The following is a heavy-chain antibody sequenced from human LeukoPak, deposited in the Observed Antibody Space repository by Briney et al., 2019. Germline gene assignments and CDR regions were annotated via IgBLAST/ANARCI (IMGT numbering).Heavy chain of an antibody. D-gene: IGHD5-24*01. CDR2: FYTSGST. CDR1: GGSISSGTYY. J-gene: IGHJ4*02. CDR3: ARGRDGYNFLNRGEYYYFDY. V-gene: IGHV4-61*02. Sequence: PSETLSLTCTVSGGSISSGTYYWSWIRQPAGKGLEWIGRFYTSGSTNYNPSLKSRVTISVDTSKNQFSLKLSSVTAADTAVYYCARGRDGYNFLNRGEYYYFDYWGQGTLVTVSS.